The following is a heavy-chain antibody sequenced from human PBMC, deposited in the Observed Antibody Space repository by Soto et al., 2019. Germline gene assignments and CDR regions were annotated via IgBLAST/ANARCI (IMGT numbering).Heavy chain of an antibody. Sequence: SETLSLTCAVSGGSISSSNWWSWVRQPPGKGLEWIGEIYHSGSTNYNPSLKSRVTISVDKSKNQFSLKLSSVTAADTAVYYCARADVTTVTTYRWYYYGMDVWGQGTTVTVSS. CDR1: GGSISSSNW. D-gene: IGHD4-17*01. J-gene: IGHJ6*02. CDR2: IYHSGST. V-gene: IGHV4-4*02. CDR3: ARADVTTVTTYRWYYYGMDV.